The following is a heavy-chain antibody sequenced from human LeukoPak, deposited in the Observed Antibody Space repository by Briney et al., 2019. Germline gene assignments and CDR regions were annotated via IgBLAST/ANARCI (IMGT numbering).Heavy chain of an antibody. CDR3: ARRVRGSSGYYSRYFDY. CDR1: GGSISSNIYY. J-gene: IGHJ4*02. CDR2: IYHSGST. Sequence: SETLSLTCTVSGGSISSNIYYWGWIRQPPGKGLEWIGSIYHSGSTNYNPSLKSRVTISVDKSKNQFSLKLSSVTAADTAVYYCARRVRGSSGYYSRYFDYWGQGTLVTVSS. D-gene: IGHD3-22*01. V-gene: IGHV4-39*07.